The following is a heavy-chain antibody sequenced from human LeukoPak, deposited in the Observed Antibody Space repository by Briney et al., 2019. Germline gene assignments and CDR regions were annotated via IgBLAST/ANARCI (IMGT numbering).Heavy chain of an antibody. CDR2: IYYSGRT. CDR3: ARHPGITAAGTGFDI. CDR1: GGSISSSTYY. J-gene: IGHJ3*02. D-gene: IGHD6-13*01. V-gene: IGHV4-39*01. Sequence: PSATLSLTCTVSGGSISSSTYYWGWIRQPPGKGLECIWSIYYSGRTYYNPSLEIRLTISVDTSKNQFSLKLSSVTAADTAVYYCARHPGITAAGTGFDIWGQGTMVTVSS.